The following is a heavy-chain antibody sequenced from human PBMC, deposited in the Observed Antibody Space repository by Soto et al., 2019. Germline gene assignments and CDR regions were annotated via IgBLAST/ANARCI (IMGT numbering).Heavy chain of an antibody. J-gene: IGHJ5*02. CDR3: VRDGTKTLRDWFDP. CDR1: GASISGFY. Sequence: SETLSLTCTVSGASISGFYWSWFRKYAGKGLEWIGRIYATGTTDYNPSLKSRAMMSVDTSKKQFSLKLRSVTAADTAVYYCVRDGTKTLRDWFDPWGQGISVTVSS. CDR2: IYATGTT. D-gene: IGHD1-1*01. V-gene: IGHV4-4*07.